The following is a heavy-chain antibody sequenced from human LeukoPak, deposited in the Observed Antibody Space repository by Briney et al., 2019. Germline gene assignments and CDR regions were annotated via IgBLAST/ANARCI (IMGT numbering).Heavy chain of an antibody. CDR3: ARESWDTMVRGAVFDL. CDR2: IYYSGST. Sequence: SETLSLTCTVSGGSISSAFWTWIRQPPGKGLEWLGYIYYSGSTNYNPSLKSRVTISVDTSRNQFSLKLTSVTAADTAVYYCARESWDTMVRGAVFDLWGQGTLVTVSS. J-gene: IGHJ4*02. CDR1: GGSISSAF. D-gene: IGHD3-10*01. V-gene: IGHV4-59*01.